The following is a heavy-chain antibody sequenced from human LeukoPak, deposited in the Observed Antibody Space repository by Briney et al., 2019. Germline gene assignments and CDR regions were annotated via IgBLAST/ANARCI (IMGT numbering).Heavy chain of an antibody. Sequence: SETLPLTCAVYGGSFSGYYWSWIRQPPGKGLEWIGEINHSGSTSYNPSFKSRVTLSVDTSKNQFSLRLSSVTAADTALYYCARGSTLGATDLDSWGQGTLVTVSS. D-gene: IGHD2/OR15-2a*01. CDR1: GGSFSGYY. V-gene: IGHV4-34*01. J-gene: IGHJ4*02. CDR2: INHSGST. CDR3: ARGSTLGATDLDS.